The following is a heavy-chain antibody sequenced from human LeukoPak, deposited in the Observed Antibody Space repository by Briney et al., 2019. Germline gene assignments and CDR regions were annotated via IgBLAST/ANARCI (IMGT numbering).Heavy chain of an antibody. Sequence: GGSLRLSCAASGFTFSSYGMHWVRQAPGKGLEWVAVISYDGSNKYYADSVKGRFTISRDNSKNTLYLQMNSLRAEDTAVYYCAKEHGGSFVYFDYWGQGTLVTVSS. CDR1: GFTFSSYG. D-gene: IGHD1-26*01. V-gene: IGHV3-30*18. CDR2: ISYDGSNK. J-gene: IGHJ4*02. CDR3: AKEHGGSFVYFDY.